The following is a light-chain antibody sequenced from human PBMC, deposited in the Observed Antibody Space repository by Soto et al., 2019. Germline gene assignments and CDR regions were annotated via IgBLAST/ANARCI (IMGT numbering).Light chain of an antibody. J-gene: IGKJ1*01. Sequence: DFQLTQSPSSLSASVGDGVTITCRTSESISGYLSWYQQKAGQPPKLLIFAASSLQNGVPSRFSGRGSGTEFTLTISSLQSEDFAVYYCQHYNNWPWTFGQGTKVDIK. CDR2: AAS. CDR1: ESISGY. CDR3: QHYNNWPWT. V-gene: IGKV1-39*01.